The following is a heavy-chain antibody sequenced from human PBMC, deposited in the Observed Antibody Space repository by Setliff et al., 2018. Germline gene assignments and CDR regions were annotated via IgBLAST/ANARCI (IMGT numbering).Heavy chain of an antibody. CDR2: IHYRGST. V-gene: IGHV4-39*02. D-gene: IGHD6-6*01. J-gene: IGHJ6*03. CDR3: ARMAVRVASRPSSPLEYYYYMDF. CDR1: GGSISSGSYY. Sequence: ASETLSLTCTVSGGSISSGSYYWGWIRQPPRKGLEWIGSIHYRGSTYDNPSLKSRVTMSVDTSKSHFSLRLSSVTAADTAVYYCARMAVRVASRPSSPLEYYYYMDFWGKGATVTVSS.